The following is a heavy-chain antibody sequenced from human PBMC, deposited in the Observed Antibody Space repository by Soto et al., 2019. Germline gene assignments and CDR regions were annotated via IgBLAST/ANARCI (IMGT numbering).Heavy chain of an antibody. CDR3: SRGGPGVPMYYSDY. V-gene: IGHV3-74*01. CDR2: ISSDGSST. J-gene: IGHJ4*02. CDR1: GFIFSEYW. D-gene: IGHD2-8*01. Sequence: GGSLRLSCAASGFIFSEYWMHWVRQAPGKGLVWVSRISSDGSSTHYADSVKGRFTISRDNSKNTLYLQMNSLTAEDTGVFYCSRGGPGVPMYYSDYWGQGTLVTVSS.